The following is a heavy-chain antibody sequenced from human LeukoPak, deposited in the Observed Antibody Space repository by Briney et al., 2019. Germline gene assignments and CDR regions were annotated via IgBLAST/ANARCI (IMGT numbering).Heavy chain of an antibody. J-gene: IGHJ4*02. CDR1: GITLSNYG. V-gene: IGHV3-23*01. CDR2: ISDSGGRT. CDR3: AKRGVVIRVILVGFHKEANYFDS. Sequence: GGSLRLSCAVSGITLSNYGMTWVRQAPGKGLEWVAGISDSGGRTNYADSVKGRFTISRDNPKNTLYLQMNSLRAEDTAVYFCAKRGVVIRVILVGFHKEANYFDSWGQGALVTVSS. D-gene: IGHD3-22*01.